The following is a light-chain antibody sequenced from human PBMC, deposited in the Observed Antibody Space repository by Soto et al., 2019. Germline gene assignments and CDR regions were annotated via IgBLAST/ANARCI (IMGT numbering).Light chain of an antibody. CDR2: GAS. CDR3: QQYHNWPLT. Sequence: EIVMTQSPAPLSVSPGERATLSCRASQSISSNLAWYQQKPGQAPRLLIYGASTRATGTPARFSGSGSGTEFTLTISSLQSEDFAVYYCQQYHNWPLTFGGGTKVEIK. CDR1: QSISSN. V-gene: IGKV3-15*01. J-gene: IGKJ4*01.